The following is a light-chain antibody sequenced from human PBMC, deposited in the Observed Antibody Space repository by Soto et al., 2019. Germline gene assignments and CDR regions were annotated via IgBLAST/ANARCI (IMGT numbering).Light chain of an antibody. Sequence: DIVMTQSPLSLPVTPGEAASISCRSSQSLLHSNGYNYLDWYLQKPGQSPQLLIYLSSHRASGVPDRCSGSGSGTDFTLEISRVEAEAVGVYYCMQALETPTTFGQGTKVEIK. CDR1: QSLLHSNGYNY. CDR2: LSS. V-gene: IGKV2-28*01. J-gene: IGKJ1*01. CDR3: MQALETPTT.